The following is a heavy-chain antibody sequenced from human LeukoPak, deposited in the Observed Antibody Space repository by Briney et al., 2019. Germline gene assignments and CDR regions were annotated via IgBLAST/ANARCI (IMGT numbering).Heavy chain of an antibody. V-gene: IGHV3-11*01. CDR3: ERGYYDLWSGYRYNWFDP. CDR2: ISSSGSTI. Sequence: PGGSLRLSCAASGFTFSDYYMSWIRQAPGKGLEWVSYISSSGSTIYYADSVKGRFTISRDNAKNSLYLQMNSLRAEDTAAYYCERGYYDLWSGYRYNWFDPWGQGTLVTLSS. CDR1: GFTFSDYY. J-gene: IGHJ5*02. D-gene: IGHD3-3*01.